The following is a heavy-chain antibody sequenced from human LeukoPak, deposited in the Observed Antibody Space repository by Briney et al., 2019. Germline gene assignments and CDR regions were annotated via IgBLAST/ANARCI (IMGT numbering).Heavy chain of an antibody. CDR2: ISWNSGSI. CDR1: GFTFDDYA. Sequence: GGSLRLSRAASGFTFDDYAMHWVRQAPGKGLEWVSGISWNSGSIGYADSVKGRFTISRDNAKNSLYLQMNSLRAEDTALYYCAKDIANAFDIWGQGTMVTVSS. J-gene: IGHJ3*02. CDR3: AKDIANAFDI. V-gene: IGHV3-9*01.